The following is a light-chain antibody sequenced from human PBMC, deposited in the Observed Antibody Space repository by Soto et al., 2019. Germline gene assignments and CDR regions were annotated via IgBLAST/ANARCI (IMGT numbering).Light chain of an antibody. V-gene: IGKV3-15*01. CDR2: GAS. Sequence: DIVMTQSPATLSVSPGERATLSCRASQSVASNLAWYQQRPGQAPRLLIYGASTRATGVPASFSGSGSGTEFTLTISSLQSEDVAVYYCHHYNNWPHTFGGGNKVEIK. CDR3: HHYNNWPHT. J-gene: IGKJ4*01. CDR1: QSVASN.